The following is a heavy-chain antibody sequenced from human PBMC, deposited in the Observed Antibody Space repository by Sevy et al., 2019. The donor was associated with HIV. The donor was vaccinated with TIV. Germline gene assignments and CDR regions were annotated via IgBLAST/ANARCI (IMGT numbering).Heavy chain of an antibody. V-gene: IGHV5-51*01. Sequence: GESLKISCKGSGYSFTSYWIGWVRQMPGKGLEWMGIIYPGDSDTRYSPSFQGQVTISADKSISTAYLQWSSLKASDTPMYYCARSKGRGYYYGSGSYDAFDIWGQGTMVTVSS. CDR2: IYPGDSDT. J-gene: IGHJ3*02. D-gene: IGHD3-10*01. CDR1: GYSFTSYW. CDR3: ARSKGRGYYYGSGSYDAFDI.